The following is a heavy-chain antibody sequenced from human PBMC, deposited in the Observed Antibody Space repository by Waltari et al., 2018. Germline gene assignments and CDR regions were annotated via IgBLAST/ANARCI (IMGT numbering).Heavy chain of an antibody. CDR1: GYTFTGYY. J-gene: IGHJ5*02. Sequence: QVQLVQSGAEVKKPGASVKVSCKASGYTFTGYYMHWVRQAPGQGLEWMGWINPNSGGTNYEQKFKGRVTMTRDTSISTAYMELSRLRSDDTAVYYCARAPSPRATNWFDPWGQGTLVTVSS. D-gene: IGHD3-10*01. V-gene: IGHV1-2*02. CDR2: INPNSGGT. CDR3: ARAPSPRATNWFDP.